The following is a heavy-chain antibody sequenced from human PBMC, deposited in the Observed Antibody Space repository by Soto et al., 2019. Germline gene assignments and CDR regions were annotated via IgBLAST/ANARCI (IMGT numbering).Heavy chain of an antibody. CDR3: ARASGYDLGGYYYYGMDV. Sequence: PSQTLSLTCAISGDSVSSNSAAWNWIRQSPSRGLEWLGRTYYRSKWYNDYAVSVKSRITINPDTSKNQFSLQLNSVTPEDTAVYYCARASGYDLGGYYYYGMDVWGQGTTVTV. J-gene: IGHJ6*02. V-gene: IGHV6-1*01. D-gene: IGHD5-12*01. CDR2: TYYRSKWYN. CDR1: GDSVSSNSAA.